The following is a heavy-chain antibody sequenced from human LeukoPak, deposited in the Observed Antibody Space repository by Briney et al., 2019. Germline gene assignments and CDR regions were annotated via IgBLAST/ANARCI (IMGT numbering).Heavy chain of an antibody. CDR3: ARSPHAFDI. CDR2: IYSGGST. J-gene: IGHJ3*02. Sequence: GGSLRLSCAASGFTFSSYAMSWVRQAPGKGLEWVSVIYSGGSTYYADSVKGRFTISRDNSKNTLYLQMNSLRAEDTAVYYCARSPHAFDIWGQGTMVTVSS. V-gene: IGHV3-66*01. CDR1: GFTFSSYA.